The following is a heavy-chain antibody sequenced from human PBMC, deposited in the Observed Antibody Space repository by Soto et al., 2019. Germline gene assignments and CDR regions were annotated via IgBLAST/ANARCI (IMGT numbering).Heavy chain of an antibody. CDR3: VKGEYYYDSSGYYPFDY. V-gene: IGHV3-64D*06. J-gene: IGHJ4*02. D-gene: IGHD3-22*01. CDR1: GFPFSSYA. Sequence: PGGSLRLSSSGSGFPFSSYAMHWVPQAPGKGLEYVSSISTNGGSTHYADSVKGRFTISRDNSKNTQYLQMSSLRADDTAVYYCVKGEYYYDSSGYYPFDYWGQGT. CDR2: ISTNGGST.